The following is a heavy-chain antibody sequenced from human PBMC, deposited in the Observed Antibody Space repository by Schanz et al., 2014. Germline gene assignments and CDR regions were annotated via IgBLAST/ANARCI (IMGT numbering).Heavy chain of an antibody. Sequence: KSSGYRFTSYGINWLRQSPGQGLVWMGWISAYSGNPKYAQKFQGRVTMTTDTSTCSAYSELRRMRTDVTALYHCARDNRCRGDRVRYCRHGDLETYF. V-gene: IGHV1-18*01. CDR2: ISAYSGNP. CDR1: GYRFTSYG. D-gene: IGHD2-21*01. J-gene: IGHJ1*01. CDR3: ARDNRCRGDRVRYCRHGDLETYF.